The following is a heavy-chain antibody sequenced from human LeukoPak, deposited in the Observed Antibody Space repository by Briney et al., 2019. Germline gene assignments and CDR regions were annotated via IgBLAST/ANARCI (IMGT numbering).Heavy chain of an antibody. CDR2: IKEDGTEK. CDR3: ARSPAGDAWPPAYYMDV. CDR1: EFSFSTYW. J-gene: IGHJ6*03. D-gene: IGHD3-10*01. V-gene: IGHV3-7*01. Sequence: GGSLRLSCAASEFSFSTYWMSWVRQAPGKGLEWVANIKEDGTEKYYVGSVKGRFTISRDNAKKSLYLQMDSLRDDDTAVYFCARSPAGDAWPPAYYMDVWGKGTTVTVSS.